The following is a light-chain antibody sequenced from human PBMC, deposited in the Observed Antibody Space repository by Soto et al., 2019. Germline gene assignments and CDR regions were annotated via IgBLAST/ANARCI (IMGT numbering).Light chain of an antibody. CDR1: QSISSY. V-gene: IGKV1-39*01. CDR3: QQSYSTGT. CDR2: AAS. Sequence: DIPMTQSPSSLSASVGDRVTITCRASQSISSYLNWYQQKPGKAPKLLIYAASSLQSGVPSRFSGSRSGTDFTLTISSLQPEDFSTYYCQQSYSTGTCGGGTKVEIK. J-gene: IGKJ4*01.